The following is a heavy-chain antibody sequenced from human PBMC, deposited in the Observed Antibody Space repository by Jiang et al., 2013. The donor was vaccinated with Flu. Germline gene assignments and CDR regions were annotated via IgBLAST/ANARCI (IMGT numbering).Heavy chain of an antibody. D-gene: IGHD5-18*01. Sequence: LLKPSETLSLTCTVYGGSFSGYYWSWIRQPPGKGLEWIGEINHSGSTNYNPSLKSRVTISVDTSKNQFSLNLSSVTAADTAVYYCARGAWIQLWFSPHWGQGTLVTVSS. CDR1: GGSFSGYY. CDR2: INHSGST. J-gene: IGHJ4*02. V-gene: IGHV4-34*01. CDR3: ARGAWIQLWFSPH.